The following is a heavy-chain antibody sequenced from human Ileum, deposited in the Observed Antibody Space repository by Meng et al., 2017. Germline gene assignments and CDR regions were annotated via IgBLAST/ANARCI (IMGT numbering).Heavy chain of an antibody. CDR1: GFTLSSYA. CDR2: INARGDNT. D-gene: IGHD3-9*01. V-gene: IGHV3-23*04. Sequence: EMKVVESGGGLVQPGVSLRLSCAASGFTLSSYAMTWVRRAPGRGLEWVSAINARGDNTYYGDSVKGRFTISRDNSKNTLYLQMNSLRAEDTAIYYCAKAMVYDILKDFDYWGQGNLVTVSS. CDR3: AKAMVYDILKDFDY. J-gene: IGHJ4*02.